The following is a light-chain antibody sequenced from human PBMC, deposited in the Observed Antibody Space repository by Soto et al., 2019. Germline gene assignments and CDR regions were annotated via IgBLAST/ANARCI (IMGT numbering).Light chain of an antibody. J-gene: IGLJ1*01. CDR3: QVWDSSTTHFV. CDR1: NLGSKT. V-gene: IGLV3-9*01. Sequence: SYELTQPLSVSVALGQTARITCGGNNLGSKTVHWYQQKAGQAPVLVIYRDNNRPSGIPERFSGSNSENTATLTISRAQAGDEADYYCQVWDSSTTHFVFGTGTKLTVL. CDR2: RDN.